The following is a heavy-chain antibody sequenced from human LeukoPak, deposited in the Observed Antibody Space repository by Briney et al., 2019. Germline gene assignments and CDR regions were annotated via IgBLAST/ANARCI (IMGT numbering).Heavy chain of an antibody. J-gene: IGHJ4*02. CDR1: GFTFSSYG. CDR3: ARDSGSRSSGIFDY. CDR2: IKQDGSET. V-gene: IGHV3-7*01. D-gene: IGHD2-15*01. Sequence: GGTLRLSCAASGFTFSSYGMSWVRQAPGKGLEWVANIKQDGSETYYGDSVKGRFIISRDNGKNSLSLQINSLRADDTAVYYCARDSGSRSSGIFDYWGQGALVTVSS.